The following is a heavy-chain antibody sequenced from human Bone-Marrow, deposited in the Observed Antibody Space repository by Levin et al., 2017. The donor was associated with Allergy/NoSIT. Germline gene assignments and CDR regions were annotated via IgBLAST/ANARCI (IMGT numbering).Heavy chain of an antibody. CDR1: GGSISSGSYY. J-gene: IGHJ5*02. V-gene: IGHV4-61*02. CDR3: ARERVTTTLNWFDP. CDR2: IYTSGST. D-gene: IGHD4-17*01. Sequence: PSETLSLTCTVSGGSISSGSYYWSWIRQPAGKGLEWIGRIYTSGSTNYNPSLKSRVTISVDTSKNQFSLKLSSVTAADTAVYYCARERVTTTLNWFDPWGQGTLVTVSS.